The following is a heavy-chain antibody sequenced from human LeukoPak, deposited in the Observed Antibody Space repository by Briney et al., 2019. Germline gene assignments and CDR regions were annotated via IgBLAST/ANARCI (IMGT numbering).Heavy chain of an antibody. D-gene: IGHD3-22*01. CDR3: AREYPSNYYDSSGYFDY. J-gene: IGHJ4*02. CDR2: ISYDGSNK. V-gene: IGHV3-30*04. Sequence: SGGSLRLSCAASGFTFSSYAMHWVRQAPGKGLEWVAVISYDGSNKYYADSVKGRFTISRDNSKNTLYLQMNSLRAEDTAVYYCAREYPSNYYDSSGYFDYWGQGTLVTVSS. CDR1: GFTFSSYA.